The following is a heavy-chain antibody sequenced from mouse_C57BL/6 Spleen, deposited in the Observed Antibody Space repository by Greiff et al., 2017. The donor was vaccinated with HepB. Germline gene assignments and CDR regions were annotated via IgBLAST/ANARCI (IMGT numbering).Heavy chain of an antibody. D-gene: IGHD1-1*01. V-gene: IGHV5-17*01. CDR3: ARGYYGSHFDY. CDR1: GFTFSDSG. Sequence: DVKLQESGGGLVKPGGSLKLSCAASGFTFSDSGMHWVRQAPEKGLEWVAYISSGSSTIYYADTVKGRFTISRDNAKNTLFLQMTSLRSEDTAMYYCARGYYGSHFDYWGQGTTLTVSS. J-gene: IGHJ2*01. CDR2: ISSGSSTI.